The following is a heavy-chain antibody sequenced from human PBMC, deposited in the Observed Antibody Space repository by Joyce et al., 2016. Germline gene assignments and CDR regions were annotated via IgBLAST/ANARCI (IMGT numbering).Heavy chain of an antibody. CDR1: GLTLSNYG. V-gene: IGHV3-30*18. CDR2: ISEDGIYK. CDR3: AKILTATYSSGWFLDY. D-gene: IGHD6-25*01. Sequence: HVQLVESGGGVVQPGRSLRLSCAASGLTLSNYGVHWVRQGPGKGLEGGEVISEDGIYKYYADSVKGRFTISRENSKNTVLLEMNSLRTEETAVYYCAKILTATYSSGWFLDYWGEGTLVTVSS. J-gene: IGHJ4*02.